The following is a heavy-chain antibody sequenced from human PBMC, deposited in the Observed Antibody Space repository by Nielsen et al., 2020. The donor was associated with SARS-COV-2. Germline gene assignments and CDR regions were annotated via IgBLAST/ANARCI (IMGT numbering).Heavy chain of an antibody. Sequence: WIRQPPGKGLEWVSYISSSSSTIYYADSVKGRFTISRDNAKNSLYLQMNGLRDEDTAVYYCARDGATTVVTRGRYYYYGMDVWGQGTTVTVSS. J-gene: IGHJ6*02. V-gene: IGHV3-48*02. CDR2: ISSSSSTI. D-gene: IGHD4-23*01. CDR3: ARDGATTVVTRGRYYYYGMDV.